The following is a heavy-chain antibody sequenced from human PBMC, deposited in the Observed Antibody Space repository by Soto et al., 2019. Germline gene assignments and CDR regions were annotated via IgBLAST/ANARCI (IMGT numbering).Heavy chain of an antibody. Sequence: GGSLRLSCAASGFTFSSYAMHWVRQAPGKGLEWVAVISYDGSNKYYADSVKGRFTISRDNSKNTLYLQMNSLRAEDTAVYYCARGGGVDAFDIWGQGTMVTVSS. J-gene: IGHJ3*02. CDR3: ARGGGVDAFDI. CDR1: GFTFSSYA. D-gene: IGHD3-3*01. CDR2: ISYDGSNK. V-gene: IGHV3-30-3*01.